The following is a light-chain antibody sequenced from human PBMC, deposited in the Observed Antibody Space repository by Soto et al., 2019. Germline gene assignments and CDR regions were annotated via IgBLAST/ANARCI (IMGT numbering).Light chain of an antibody. CDR3: AAWDDSLKGV. V-gene: IGLV1-44*01. J-gene: IGLJ3*02. Sequence: QSVLTQPPSASGTPGQRVTISCSGSSSNIGSNTVNWYQQVPGTAPKLLIFSNYQRPSGVPDRFSGSKSGTSASLAISGLQSEDEADYYCAAWDDSLKGVFGGGTKVTVL. CDR1: SSNIGSNT. CDR2: SNY.